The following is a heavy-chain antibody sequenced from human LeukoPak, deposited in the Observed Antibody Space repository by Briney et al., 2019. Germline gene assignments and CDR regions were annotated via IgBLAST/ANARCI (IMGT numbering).Heavy chain of an antibody. J-gene: IGHJ4*02. Sequence: GASVKVSCKASGGTFSSYAISWVRQAPGQGLEWMGRIIPILGIANYAQKFQGRVTITADKSTSTAYMELSSLRSEDTAVYYCARSLDHIVVVTPEVGFDYWGQGTLVTVSS. D-gene: IGHD2-21*02. CDR3: ARSLDHIVVVTPEVGFDY. CDR2: IIPILGIA. CDR1: GGTFSSYA. V-gene: IGHV1-69*04.